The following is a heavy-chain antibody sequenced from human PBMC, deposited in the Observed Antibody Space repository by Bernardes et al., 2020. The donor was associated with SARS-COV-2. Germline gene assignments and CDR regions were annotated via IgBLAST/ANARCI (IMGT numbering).Heavy chain of an antibody. CDR3: ARPHDLVGAHDY. CDR2: INSGSSYT. CDR1: GFTFRDYY. V-gene: IGHV3-11*06. D-gene: IGHD1-26*01. J-gene: IGHJ4*02. Sequence: GGSLRLSCAASGFTFRDYYMSWIRQAPGKGLEWVSYINSGSSYTNYADSVKGRFTISRDNAKNSLYLQMNSLRAEDTAVYYCARPHDLVGAHDYWGQGTLVTVSS.